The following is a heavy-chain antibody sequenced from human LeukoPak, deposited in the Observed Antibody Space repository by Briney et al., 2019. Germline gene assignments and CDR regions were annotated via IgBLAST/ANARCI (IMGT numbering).Heavy chain of an antibody. CDR3: ARDPAVDDYGDYYFDY. Sequence: PSETLSLTCTVSGGSISSYYWSWIRQPAGKGLEWIRRIYTSGSTNYNPSLKSRVTMSVDTSKNQFSLKLSSVTAADTAVYYCARDPAVDDYGDYYFDYWGQGTLVTVSS. J-gene: IGHJ4*02. CDR1: GGSISSYY. V-gene: IGHV4-4*07. CDR2: IYTSGST. D-gene: IGHD4-17*01.